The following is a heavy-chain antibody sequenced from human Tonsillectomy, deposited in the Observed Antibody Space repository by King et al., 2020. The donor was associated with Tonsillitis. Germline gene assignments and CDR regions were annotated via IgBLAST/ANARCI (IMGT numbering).Heavy chain of an antibody. J-gene: IGHJ4*02. CDR2: MSSSGSAI. CDR3: ARPARIPTYFDS. D-gene: IGHD6-6*01. V-gene: IGHV3-48*03. Sequence: VQLVESGGGLVQPGGSLRLSCAASGFTFSSYEMNWVRQAPGKGLEWVSYMSSSGSAIYYADSVKGRFTISRDNAKNSLYLQMNSLRAEDTAVYYCARPARIPTYFDSWGQGTLVTVSS. CDR1: GFTFSSYE.